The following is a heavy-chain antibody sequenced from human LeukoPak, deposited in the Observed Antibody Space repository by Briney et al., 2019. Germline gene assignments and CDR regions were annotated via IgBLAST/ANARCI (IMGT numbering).Heavy chain of an antibody. V-gene: IGHV4-39*01. D-gene: IGHD6-13*01. CDR1: GGSISSSSYY. CDR3: ASEIAAAGTTPHY. CDR2: IYYSGST. J-gene: IGHJ4*02. Sequence: PSETLSLTCTVSGGSISSSSYYWGWIRQPPGKGLEWIGSIYYSGSTYYNPSLRSRVTISVDTSKNQFSLKLSSVTAADTAVYYCASEIAAAGTTPHYWGQGTLVTVSS.